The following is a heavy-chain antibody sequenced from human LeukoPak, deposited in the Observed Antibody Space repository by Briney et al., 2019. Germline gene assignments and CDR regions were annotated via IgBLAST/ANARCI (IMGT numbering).Heavy chain of an antibody. Sequence: PSETLSLTCTVSGGSISSSSYSWGWIRQRPGKGLEWIGSIYYSGSTYYNPSLKSRVTISVDTSKNQFSLKLSSVTAADMAVYYCARSYCSGGSCYDYWGQGTLVTVSS. J-gene: IGHJ4*02. CDR3: ARSYCSGGSCYDY. D-gene: IGHD2-15*01. V-gene: IGHV4-39*01. CDR1: GGSISSSSYS. CDR2: IYYSGST.